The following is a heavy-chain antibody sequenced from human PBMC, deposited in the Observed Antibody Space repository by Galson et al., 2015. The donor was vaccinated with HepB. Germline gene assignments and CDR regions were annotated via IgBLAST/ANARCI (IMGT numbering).Heavy chain of an antibody. J-gene: IGHJ4*02. CDR3: ARQVVSTVVNPPDY. D-gene: IGHD4-23*01. CDR1: GYSFTSYW. V-gene: IGHV5-51*01. CDR2: IYPGDSYS. Sequence: QSGAEVKKPGESLKISCKGSGYSFTSYWIDWVRQMPGKGLEWMGIIYPGDSYSRYSPSFYGQVSISVDKSISSAYLQWNSLKASDTAMYYCARQVVSTVVNPPDYWGQGTLVTVSS.